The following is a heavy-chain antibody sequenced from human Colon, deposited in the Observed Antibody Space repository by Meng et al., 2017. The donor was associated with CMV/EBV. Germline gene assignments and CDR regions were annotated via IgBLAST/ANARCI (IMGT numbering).Heavy chain of an antibody. V-gene: IGHV3-66*02. Sequence: GGSLRLSCAASGFTVSTSYMSWVRQAPGKGLEWVALIYSGGPTVHADSVKGRFTISRDNSKNILFLQMDSLRSEDTAVYFCGRNSRLLGGNDVWSQGTKVTVSS. CDR2: IYSGGPT. J-gene: IGHJ6*02. CDR3: GRNSRLLGGNDV. CDR1: GFTVSTSY. D-gene: IGHD3-3*01.